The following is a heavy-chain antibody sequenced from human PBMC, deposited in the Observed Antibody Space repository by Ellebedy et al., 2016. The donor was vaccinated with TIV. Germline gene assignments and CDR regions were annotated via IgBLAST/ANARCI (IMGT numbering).Heavy chain of an antibody. J-gene: IGHJ4*02. CDR2: INPNTGGT. D-gene: IGHD5-12*01. CDR3: ARGSGYSGYDSADY. V-gene: IGHV1-2*02. Sequence: ASVKVSXXASGYTFTGSYMHWVRQAPGQGLEWMGWINPNTGGTNYAQKFQGRVTMTRDTSISTAYMEVSRLRSDDTAVYYCARGSGYSGYDSADYWGQGTLVTVSS. CDR1: GYTFTGSY.